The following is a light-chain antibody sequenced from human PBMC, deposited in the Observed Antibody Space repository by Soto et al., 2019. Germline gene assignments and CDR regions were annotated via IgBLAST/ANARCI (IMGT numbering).Light chain of an antibody. J-gene: IGLJ3*02. V-gene: IGLV2-11*01. CDR1: SRDVGSFNS. CDR2: DVT. CDR3: CSYAGSSTWV. Sequence: QSALTQPRSVSGSPGQSLTLSCTGTSRDVGSFNSVSWYQQHPGKAPQLIIYDVTKRPLGVPDRFSGSKSGNTASLNISGLQADDESDYYCCSYAGSSTWVFGGGTKVTVL.